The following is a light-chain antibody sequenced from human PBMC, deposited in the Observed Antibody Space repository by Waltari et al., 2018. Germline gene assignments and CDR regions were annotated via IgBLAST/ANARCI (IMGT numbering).Light chain of an antibody. J-gene: IGKJ4*01. CDR3: QQYDISPRT. CDR2: GTF. V-gene: IGKV3-20*01. CDR1: QTIRTTY. Sequence: ETVLTQSPGTLSLSPGEVATLSCRTSQTIRTTYLAWYQQKPGQAPTLLIYGTFSRATGIPDRFTGSESGTDFSLTISSLEPEDFATYYCQQYDISPRTLGGGTKVEIK.